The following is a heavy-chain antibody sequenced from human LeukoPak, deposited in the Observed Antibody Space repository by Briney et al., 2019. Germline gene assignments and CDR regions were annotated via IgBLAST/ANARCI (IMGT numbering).Heavy chain of an antibody. CDR1: GYTFTSYA. Sequence: ASVKVSCKASGYTFTSYAMHWVRQAPGQRLEWMGWINAGNGNTKYSQKFQGRVTITRDTSASTAYMELRSLRSDDTAVYYCARAGYSNGFDYWGQGTLVTVSS. D-gene: IGHD5-18*01. J-gene: IGHJ4*02. CDR2: INAGNGNT. V-gene: IGHV1-3*01. CDR3: ARAGYSNGFDY.